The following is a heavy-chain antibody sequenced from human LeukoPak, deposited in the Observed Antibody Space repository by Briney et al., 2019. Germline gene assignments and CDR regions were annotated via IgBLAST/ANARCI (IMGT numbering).Heavy chain of an antibody. V-gene: IGHV4-4*02. CDR3: AREGGPYRPLDY. CDR2: VNLQGST. CDR1: DGSITNTNY. J-gene: IGHJ4*02. Sequence: SETLSLTCGVSDGSITNTNYWTWVRQPPGKGLEWIGEVNLQGSTNYNPSLMGRVAISVDTPENHISLQLTSVTAADTAVYYCAREGGPYRPLDYSGQGTLVTVSS.